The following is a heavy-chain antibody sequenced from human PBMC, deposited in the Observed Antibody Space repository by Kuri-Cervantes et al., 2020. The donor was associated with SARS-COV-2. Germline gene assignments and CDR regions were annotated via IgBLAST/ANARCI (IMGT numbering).Heavy chain of an antibody. J-gene: IGHJ6*03. CDR3: ARYGLSSSWGIYYYYYYMDV. D-gene: IGHD6-13*01. Sequence: ASVKVSCKASGYTFTGYYMHWVRQAPGQGLEWMGWINPNSGGTNYAQKFQGRVTMTRDTSISTAYMELSRLRSDDTAVYYCARYGLSSSWGIYYYYYYMDVWGKGTTVTVSS. CDR1: GYTFTGYY. CDR2: INPNSGGT. V-gene: IGHV1-2*02.